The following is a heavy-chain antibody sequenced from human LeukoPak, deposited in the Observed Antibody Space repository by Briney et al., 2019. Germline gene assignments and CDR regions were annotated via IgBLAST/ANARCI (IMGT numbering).Heavy chain of an antibody. J-gene: IGHJ4*02. CDR3: ARDGTAAAGTCDY. CDR2: ISSSSSTI. CDR1: GFTFSSYS. D-gene: IGHD6-13*01. Sequence: GGSLRLSCAASGFTFSSYSMNWVRQAPGKGLEWVSYISSSSSTIYYADSVKGRFTISRDNAKNSLYLQMNSLRAEDTAVYYCARDGTAAAGTCDYRGQGTLVTVSS. V-gene: IGHV3-48*01.